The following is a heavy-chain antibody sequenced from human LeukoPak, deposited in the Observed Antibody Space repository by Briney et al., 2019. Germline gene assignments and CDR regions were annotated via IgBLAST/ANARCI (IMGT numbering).Heavy chain of an antibody. CDR3: ARMEYCSGNNCYRDY. D-gene: IGHD2-15*01. CDR1: GGSMSNYY. Sequence: KPSETLSLTCTVSGGSMSNYYWSWIRQPAGKGLEWIGRIYTSGSTNYNPSLKSRATMSVDTSKNQFSLKLSSVTAADTAVYYCARMEYCSGNNCYRDYWGQGTLVTVSS. V-gene: IGHV4-4*07. J-gene: IGHJ4*02. CDR2: IYTSGST.